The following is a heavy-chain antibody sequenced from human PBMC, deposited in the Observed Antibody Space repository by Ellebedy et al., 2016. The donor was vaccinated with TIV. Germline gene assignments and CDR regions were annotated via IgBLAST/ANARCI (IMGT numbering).Heavy chain of an antibody. CDR1: GYSFTSYW. CDR2: IYPGESDT. D-gene: IGHD4-17*01. CDR3: ASPGDYGDYQGSNDAFDI. V-gene: IGHV5-51*01. J-gene: IGHJ3*02. Sequence: GESLKISCKGSGYSFTSYWIGWVRQMPGKGLEWMGIIYPGESDTRYSPSFQGQVTISANKSIRTAYLQGSSLKASDTAMYYCASPGDYGDYQGSNDAFDIWGQGTMVTVSS.